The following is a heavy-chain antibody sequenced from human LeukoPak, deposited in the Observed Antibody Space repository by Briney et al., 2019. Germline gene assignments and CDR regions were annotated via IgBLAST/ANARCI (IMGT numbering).Heavy chain of an antibody. D-gene: IGHD3-22*01. CDR3: ARGTYYSDSSGYSYYSYYYMDV. CDR2: IYHSGNT. V-gene: IGHV4-4*02. CDR1: RVSISSNNW. J-gene: IGHJ6*03. Sequence: SGTLSLTCAVSRVSISSNNWWSCVRQPPGKGLEWIGEIYHSGNTNYNPSLKSRVTISLDTSKNQFSLKLTSVTAADTAVYFCARGTYYSDSSGYSYYSYYYMDVWGKGTTVTISS.